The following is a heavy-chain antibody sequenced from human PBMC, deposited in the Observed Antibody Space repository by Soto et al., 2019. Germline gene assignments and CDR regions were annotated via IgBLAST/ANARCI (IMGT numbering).Heavy chain of an antibody. V-gene: IGHV3-72*01. CDR3: ARRKGRITNFGVVEACDI. J-gene: IGHJ3*02. CDR2: IRNKINSYST. D-gene: IGHD3-3*01. CDR1: GFTFSDHY. Sequence: DVQLVESGGGLVRPGGSLRLSCAASGFTFSDHYMDWVRLAPGKGLEWVGRIRNKINSYSTEYAASVKGRITIYRDDSKNSVYLQMNSLKTDDTGVYYCARRKGRITNFGVVEACDIWGQGTNVTVSS.